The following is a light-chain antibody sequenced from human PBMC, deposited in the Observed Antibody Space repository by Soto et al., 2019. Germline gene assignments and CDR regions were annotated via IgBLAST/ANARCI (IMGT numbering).Light chain of an antibody. CDR1: DNDVGGYHF. V-gene: IGLV2-14*01. J-gene: IGLJ7*01. Sequence: QSALTQPASVSGSPGQSITISCTGTDNDVGGYHFVSWYQQHPGKAPKLIIYDVSNRPSGVSNRFSGSKSGNTASLTISGLQAEDEADYVCSSYTSNITGVFGGGTQLTVL. CDR3: SSYTSNITGV. CDR2: DVS.